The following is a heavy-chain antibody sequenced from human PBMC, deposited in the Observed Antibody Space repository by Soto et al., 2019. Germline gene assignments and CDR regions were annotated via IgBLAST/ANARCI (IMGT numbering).Heavy chain of an antibody. CDR2: IYPCDSDT. Sequence: GESLKISGKGSGYSFTSYCIGWVRQMPGKGLEWMGIIYPCDSDTRYSPSFQGHGTISADKSISTAYLQWGSLKASDTVMYYCARLFGGFSQGYLAYWGQGTLFTVSS. CDR3: ARLFGGFSQGYLAY. V-gene: IGHV5-51*01. CDR1: GYSFTSYC. D-gene: IGHD3-10*01. J-gene: IGHJ4*02.